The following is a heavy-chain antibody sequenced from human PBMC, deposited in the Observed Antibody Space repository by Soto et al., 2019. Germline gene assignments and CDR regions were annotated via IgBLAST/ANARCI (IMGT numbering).Heavy chain of an antibody. D-gene: IGHD6-6*01. V-gene: IGHV4-4*07. CDR3: ARERAAPSWIDP. CDR2: MYISGTT. Sequence: SETLSLTCTVSGGSVTSNYWTWIGQPAGKGLEWIGRMYISGTTDYNPSLRGRATMSVDTSKNQFSLTLTSVTAADTAVYYCARERAAPSWIDPWGRGTLVTVSS. J-gene: IGHJ5*02. CDR1: GGSVTSNY.